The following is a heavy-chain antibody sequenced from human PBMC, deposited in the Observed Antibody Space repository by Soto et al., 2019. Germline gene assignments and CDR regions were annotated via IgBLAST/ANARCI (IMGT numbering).Heavy chain of an antibody. CDR2: IHHSGAA. CDR1: GGSITKRDYD. J-gene: IGHJ5*01. V-gene: IGHV4-31*03. Sequence: PSVTMSRTGTGSGGSITKRDYDWTCIRQYPGKGLEWIGYIHHSGAAHYNPSLKSRLTISVDTSRNQSSLKLTSVTAADTAVYYCARAIGGNNWNPNWFDSWGQGTKVT. CDR3: ARAIGGNNWNPNWFDS. D-gene: IGHD1-20*01.